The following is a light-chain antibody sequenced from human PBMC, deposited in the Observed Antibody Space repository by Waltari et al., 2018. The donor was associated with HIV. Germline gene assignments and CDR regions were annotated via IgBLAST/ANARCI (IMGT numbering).Light chain of an antibody. Sequence: QSALTHPASVSGSPGRPIPLSCRNDHGTFASVASDPQHHGNAPRVIRYDVNNRPSGVSNRFSGSKSGMTASLTISGLRIEDEADYYCSSYTGHIALFGGGTKLTVL. CDR3: SSYTGHIAL. CDR1: NDHGTFAS. V-gene: IGLV2-14*03. CDR2: DVN. J-gene: IGLJ2*01.